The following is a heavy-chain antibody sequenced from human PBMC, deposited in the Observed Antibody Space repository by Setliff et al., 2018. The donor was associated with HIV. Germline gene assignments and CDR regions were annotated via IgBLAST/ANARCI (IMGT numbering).Heavy chain of an antibody. J-gene: IGHJ6*02. CDR2: IHSSGIT. CDR1: GGSISSTIYH. Sequence: PSETLSLTCTVSGGSISSTIYHWVWIRQPPGKGLEWIGNIHSSGITYYKPSLKSRLTISLDTSKNQFSLKLSSVTAADTAVYYCATHASTVQDATDVWGQGTTVTAP. D-gene: IGHD4-4*01. CDR3: ATHASTVQDATDV. V-gene: IGHV4-39*01.